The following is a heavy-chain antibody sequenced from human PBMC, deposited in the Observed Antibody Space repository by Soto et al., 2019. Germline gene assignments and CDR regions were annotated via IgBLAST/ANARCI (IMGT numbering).Heavy chain of an antibody. CDR1: GYTFTGYY. CDR2: INPNSGGT. Sequence: ASVKVSCKASGYTFTGYYMHWVRQAPGQGLEWMGWINPNSGGTNYAQKFQGRVTMTRDTSISTAYMELSRLRSDDPAVYYCARDRYDFWSGYLDAFDIWGQGTMVTVSS. J-gene: IGHJ3*02. CDR3: ARDRYDFWSGYLDAFDI. V-gene: IGHV1-2*02. D-gene: IGHD3-3*01.